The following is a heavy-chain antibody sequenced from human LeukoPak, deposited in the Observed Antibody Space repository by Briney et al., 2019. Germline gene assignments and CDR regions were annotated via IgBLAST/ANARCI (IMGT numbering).Heavy chain of an antibody. J-gene: IGHJ4*02. CDR1: GFTFSSYG. Sequence: GGSLRLSCAASGFTFSSYGMHWVRQAPGKGLEWVAVIWYDGSNKYYADSVKGRFTISRDNSKNTLYLQMNSRRAEDTAVYYCARGEIAAAADYWGQGTLVTVSS. CDR3: ARGEIAAAADY. D-gene: IGHD6-13*01. CDR2: IWYDGSNK. V-gene: IGHV3-33*01.